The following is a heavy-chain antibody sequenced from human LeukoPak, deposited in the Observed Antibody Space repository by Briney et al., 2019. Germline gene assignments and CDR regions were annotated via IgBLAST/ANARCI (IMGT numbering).Heavy chain of an antibody. CDR2: IRSKSQGGTA. CDR1: GFTFSSYE. CDR3: TTLYNPDY. Sequence: GGSLRLSCAASGFTFSSYEMNWVRQAPGKGLEWVGRIRSKSQGGTADYAAPVKGRFTISRDDSQNTLYLQMNSLQTEDTAVYYCTTLYNPDYWGQGTLVIVSS. V-gene: IGHV3-15*01. D-gene: IGHD1-1*01. J-gene: IGHJ4*02.